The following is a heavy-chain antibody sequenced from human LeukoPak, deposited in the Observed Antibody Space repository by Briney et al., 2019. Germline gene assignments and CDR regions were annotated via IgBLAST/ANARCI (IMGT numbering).Heavy chain of an antibody. J-gene: IGHJ4*02. CDR1: GFTFSNYG. CDR3: AKGVDYCSGGSCPADY. D-gene: IGHD2-15*01. V-gene: IGHV3-30*18. CDR2: ISYDGNSK. Sequence: GGSLRLSCAASGFTFSNYGIHWVRQAPGKGLEWVAVISYDGNSKYYADSVKGRFTISRDNSKNTLFLQMNSLRAEDTAVYYCAKGVDYCSGGSCPADYWGPGTLVTVSS.